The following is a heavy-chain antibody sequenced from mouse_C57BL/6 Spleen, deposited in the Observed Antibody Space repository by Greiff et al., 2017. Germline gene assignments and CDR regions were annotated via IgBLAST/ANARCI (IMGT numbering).Heavy chain of an antibody. V-gene: IGHV1-85*01. D-gene: IGHD2-4*01. J-gene: IGHJ3*01. CDR2: IYPRDGST. CDR3: ARRGYDYDGGDWFAY. CDR1: GYTFISYD. Sequence: VQLQQSGPELVKPGASVKLSCKASGYTFISYDINWVKQRPGQGLEWIGWIYPRDGSTKYNEKFKGKATLTVDTSSSTAYMELHSLTSEDSAVYFCARRGYDYDGGDWFAYWGQGTLVTVSA.